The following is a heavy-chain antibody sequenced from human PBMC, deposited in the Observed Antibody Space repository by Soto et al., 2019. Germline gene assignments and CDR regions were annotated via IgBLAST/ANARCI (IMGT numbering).Heavy chain of an antibody. CDR1: GVTFSSYA. CDR3: ARPTRYYYDSSGQSAWFDP. Sequence: QVQLVQSGAEVKKPGSSVKVSCKASGVTFSSYAISWVRQAPGQGLEWMGGIIPIFGTANYAQKFQGSVTITADESTSTAYMELSSLRSEDTAVYYCARPTRYYYDSSGQSAWFDPWGQGTLVTVSS. J-gene: IGHJ5*02. D-gene: IGHD3-22*01. CDR2: IIPIFGTA. V-gene: IGHV1-69*12.